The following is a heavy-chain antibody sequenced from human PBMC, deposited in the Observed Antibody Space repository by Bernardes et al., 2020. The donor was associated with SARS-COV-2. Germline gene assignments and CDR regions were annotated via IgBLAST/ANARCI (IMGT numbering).Heavy chain of an antibody. D-gene: IGHD3-22*01. Sequence: SGPTLVKPTQTLTLTCTFSGFSLSTSGVGVGWIRQPPGKAMEWLALIYWDDDKRYSPSLKSRLTITKDTYKNQVVLTMTNMDPVYTATYYCAHSPYYDSSGYWGYFDYWGQGTLVTVSS. J-gene: IGHJ4*02. CDR1: GFSLSTSGVG. V-gene: IGHV2-5*02. CDR3: AHSPYYDSSGYWGYFDY. CDR2: IYWDDDK.